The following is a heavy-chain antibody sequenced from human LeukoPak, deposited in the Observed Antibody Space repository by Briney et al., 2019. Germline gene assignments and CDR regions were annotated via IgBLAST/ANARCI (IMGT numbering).Heavy chain of an antibody. Sequence: ASVKVSCKASGYSFTNYEINWVRQAPGQGLEWMGWINPNSGGTNYAQKFQGRVTMTRDTSISTAYMELSRLRSDDTAVYYCARGYYDILTGYTFDYWGQGTLVTVSS. V-gene: IGHV1-2*02. D-gene: IGHD3-9*01. CDR3: ARGYYDILTGYTFDY. CDR2: INPNSGGT. J-gene: IGHJ4*02. CDR1: GYSFTNYE.